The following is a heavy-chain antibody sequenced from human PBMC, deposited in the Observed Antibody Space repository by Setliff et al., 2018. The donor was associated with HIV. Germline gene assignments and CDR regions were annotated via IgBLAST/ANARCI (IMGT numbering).Heavy chain of an antibody. D-gene: IGHD3-22*01. J-gene: IGHJ5*02. CDR1: GGSFSGYY. Sequence: SETLSLTCAVYGGSFSGYYWGWIRQPPGKGLEWIGNIYYSGSTYYNPSLKSRVTISVDTSENQFSLRLNSVTAADTAVYYCARYRYYYDSSGYGRWFDPWGQGTLVTVS. CDR2: IYYSGST. V-gene: IGHV4-34*01. CDR3: ARYRYYYDSSGYGRWFDP.